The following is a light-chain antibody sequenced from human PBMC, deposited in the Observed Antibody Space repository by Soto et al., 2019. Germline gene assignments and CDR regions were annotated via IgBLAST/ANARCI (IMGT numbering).Light chain of an antibody. CDR1: SSDVGGYNY. Sequence: QSVLTQPPSASGSPGQSVTISCTGTSSDVGGYNYVSWYQQHPDKAPKPMIYEVSKRPSGVPDRFSGSKSGNTASLTVSGLQAEDEADYYCSSYAGSNTVVFGGGTKLTVL. V-gene: IGLV2-8*01. CDR3: SSYAGSNTVV. CDR2: EVS. J-gene: IGLJ2*01.